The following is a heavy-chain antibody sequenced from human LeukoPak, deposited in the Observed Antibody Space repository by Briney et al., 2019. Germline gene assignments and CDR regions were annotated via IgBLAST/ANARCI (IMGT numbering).Heavy chain of an antibody. V-gene: IGHV3-64*01. CDR1: GFTFSSYA. D-gene: IGHD3-3*02. CDR2: IGSNGGST. CDR3: AKDGKGRAAFSGKAPTDYKSGLFDY. J-gene: IGHJ4*02. Sequence: GGSLRLSCAASGFTFSSYAMHWVRQAPGKGLEYVSAIGSNGGSTYYANSVKGRFTISRDNSKNTLYLQMNSLRAEDTAVYYCAKDGKGRAAFSGKAPTDYKSGLFDYWGQGTLVTVSS.